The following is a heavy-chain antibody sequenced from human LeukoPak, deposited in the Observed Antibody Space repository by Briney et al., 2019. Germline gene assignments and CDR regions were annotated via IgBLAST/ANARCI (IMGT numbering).Heavy chain of an antibody. D-gene: IGHD1-26*01. CDR3: ARDPLGATNGPWYFDL. Sequence: GGSLRLSCAASGFTFSSYAMHWVRQAPGKGLEWVAVISYDGSNKYYADSVKGRFTISRDNSKNTLYLQMNSLRAEDTAVYYCARDPLGATNGPWYFDLWGRGTLVTVSS. CDR1: GFTFSSYA. CDR2: ISYDGSNK. J-gene: IGHJ2*01. V-gene: IGHV3-30*04.